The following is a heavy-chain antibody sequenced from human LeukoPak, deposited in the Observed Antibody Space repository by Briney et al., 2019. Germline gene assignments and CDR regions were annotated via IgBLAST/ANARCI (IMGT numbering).Heavy chain of an antibody. D-gene: IGHD5-18*01. CDR1: GYTFTSYD. Sequence: ASVKVSCKASGYTFTSYDINWVRQATGQGLEWMGWMNPNSGNTGYAQKFQGRVTMTRNTSISTAYMELSSLRSEDTAVYYCARWDTAMVNYYYYYGMDVWGQGTTVTVSS. J-gene: IGHJ6*02. V-gene: IGHV1-8*01. CDR3: ARWDTAMVNYYYYYGMDV. CDR2: MNPNSGNT.